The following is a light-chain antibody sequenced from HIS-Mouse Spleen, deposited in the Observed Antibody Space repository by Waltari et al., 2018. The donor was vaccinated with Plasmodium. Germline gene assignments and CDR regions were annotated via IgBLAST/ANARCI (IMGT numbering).Light chain of an antibody. CDR2: EDS. V-gene: IGLV3-10*01. Sequence: SYELTQPPSVSVSPGQTARIPCPGDALPKKYAYWYQQKSGQAPGLVIYEDSKRPSGSPERFSGSSSGTMATLTISGAQVEDEADYYCYSTDSSGNHRVFGGGTKLTVL. J-gene: IGLJ2*01. CDR1: ALPKKY. CDR3: YSTDSSGNHRV.